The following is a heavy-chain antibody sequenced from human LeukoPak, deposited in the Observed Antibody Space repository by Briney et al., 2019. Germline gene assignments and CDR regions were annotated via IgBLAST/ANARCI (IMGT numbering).Heavy chain of an antibody. CDR1: GGSISSHY. D-gene: IGHD5-24*01. CDR3: VRTGYSRAGYNSGSLGYFYYYMDV. Sequence: SSETLSLTCTVSGGSISSHYWSWIRQPPGKGLEWIGYIYYSGSTNYNPSLKSRVTISVDTSKKQFSLSLTSVTAADTAVYFCVRTGYSRAGYNSGSLGYFYYYMDVWGIGTTVTVSS. J-gene: IGHJ6*03. V-gene: IGHV4-59*11. CDR2: IYYSGST.